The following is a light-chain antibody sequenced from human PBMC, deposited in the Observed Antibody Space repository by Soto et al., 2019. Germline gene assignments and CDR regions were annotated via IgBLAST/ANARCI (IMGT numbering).Light chain of an antibody. Sequence: QSVLTQPPSVSGAPGQRVTISCTGSSSNIGAGYDVHWYQQLPGTAPKLIIYGNSNRPSGVPDRFSGSKSGTSASLAITGLQAEDEDDYYCQSYDSSLSAFYVFGTGTKVTVL. V-gene: IGLV1-40*01. CDR1: SSNIGAGYD. CDR3: QSYDSSLSAFYV. J-gene: IGLJ1*01. CDR2: GNS.